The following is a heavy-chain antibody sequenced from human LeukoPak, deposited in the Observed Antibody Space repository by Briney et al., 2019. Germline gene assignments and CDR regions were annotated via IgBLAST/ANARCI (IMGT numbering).Heavy chain of an antibody. CDR3: ARSGYYSYGMDV. Sequence: SETLSLTCAVSGGPISSGGYSWSWIRQPPGKGLEWIGYIYHSGSTYYNPSLKSRVTISVDRSKDQFSLKLSSVTAADTAVYYCARSGYYSYGMDVWGQGTTVTVSS. CDR1: GGPISSGGYS. D-gene: IGHD3-3*01. J-gene: IGHJ6*02. V-gene: IGHV4-30-2*01. CDR2: IYHSGST.